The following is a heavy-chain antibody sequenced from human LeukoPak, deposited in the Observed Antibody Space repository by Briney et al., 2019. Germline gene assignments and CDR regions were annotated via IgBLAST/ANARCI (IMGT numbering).Heavy chain of an antibody. CDR3: ARDLGQLVYYYYGMDV. CDR1: GDTFTSYY. D-gene: IGHD6-6*01. V-gene: IGHV1-46*01. Sequence: ASVKVSCKASGDTFTSYYLHWVRQAPGQGLEWMGIINPTGGSTTYAQKFQGRVIMTRDTSTSTVYMELSGLRSEDTAVYYCARDLGQLVYYYYGMDVWGQGTTVTVSS. CDR2: INPTGGST. J-gene: IGHJ6*02.